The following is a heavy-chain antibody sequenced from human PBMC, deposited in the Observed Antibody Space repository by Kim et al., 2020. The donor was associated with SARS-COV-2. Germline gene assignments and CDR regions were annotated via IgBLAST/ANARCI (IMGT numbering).Heavy chain of an antibody. D-gene: IGHD6-13*01. Sequence: TRYAQKFQGRVTMTRDTSTSTVYMELNSLRSEDTAVYYCAREYSGTYYFDYWGQGTLVTVSS. J-gene: IGHJ4*02. CDR2: T. V-gene: IGHV1-46*01. CDR3: AREYSGTYYFDY.